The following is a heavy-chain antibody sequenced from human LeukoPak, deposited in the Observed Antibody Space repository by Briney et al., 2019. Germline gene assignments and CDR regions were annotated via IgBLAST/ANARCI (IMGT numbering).Heavy chain of an antibody. V-gene: IGHV3-23*01. D-gene: IGHD3-22*01. Sequence: PGGSLRLSCAASGFTFSSYAMSWVRQAPGKGLEWVSAISGSGGSTYYADSVKGRFTISRDNAKNSLYLQMNSLRAEDTAVYYCARELRVKSYDSSGRHYWGQGTLVTVSS. J-gene: IGHJ4*02. CDR3: ARELRVKSYDSSGRHY. CDR2: ISGSGGST. CDR1: GFTFSSYA.